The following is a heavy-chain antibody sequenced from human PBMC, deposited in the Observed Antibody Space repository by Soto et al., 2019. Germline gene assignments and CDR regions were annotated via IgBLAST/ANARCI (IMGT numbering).Heavy chain of an antibody. CDR1: GYTFTSYY. Sequence: GASVKVSCKASGYTFTSYYMHWVRQAPGQGLEWMGIINPSGGSTSYAQKFQGRVTMTRDTSTSTVYMELSSLRSEDTAVYYCAREMDEAILRPGAFDIWGQGTMVTVSS. CDR2: INPSGGST. V-gene: IGHV1-46*01. CDR3: AREMDEAILRPGAFDI. J-gene: IGHJ3*02.